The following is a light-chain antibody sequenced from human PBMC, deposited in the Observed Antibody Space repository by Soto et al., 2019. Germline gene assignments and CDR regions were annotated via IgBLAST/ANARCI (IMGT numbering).Light chain of an antibody. CDR2: DVT. CDR3: PSPASDKTLI. Sequence: QSALTQPASVSGSPGQSITISCSGTSSGIGGNSHVSWYQKFPGKAPKLILYDVTSRPSGISDRFSGSKSDNTASLIISGLQVEDEADYYCPSPASDKTLIFGGGTKVTVL. V-gene: IGLV2-14*03. J-gene: IGLJ2*01. CDR1: SSGIGGNSH.